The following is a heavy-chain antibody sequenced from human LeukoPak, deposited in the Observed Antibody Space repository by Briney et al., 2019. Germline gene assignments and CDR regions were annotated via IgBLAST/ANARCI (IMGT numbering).Heavy chain of an antibody. V-gene: IGHV3-30*18. CDR2: ISYDGSNK. Sequence: GGSLRLSCAASGFTFSSYGMHWVRQAPGKGLEWVAVISYDGSNKYYADSVKGRFTISRDNSKNTLYLQMNSLRAEDTAVYYCAKDLYSSSWYYFDYWGQGTLVTVSS. CDR3: AKDLYSSSWYYFDY. D-gene: IGHD6-13*01. CDR1: GFTFSSYG. J-gene: IGHJ4*02.